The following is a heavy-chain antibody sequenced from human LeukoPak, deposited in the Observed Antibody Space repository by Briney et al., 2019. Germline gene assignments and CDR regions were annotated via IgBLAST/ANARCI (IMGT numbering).Heavy chain of an antibody. D-gene: IGHD1-7*01. CDR1: GFTFNSYA. J-gene: IGHJ6*02. CDR2: ISGSGGST. V-gene: IGHV3-23*01. Sequence: PGGSLRLSCAASGFTFNSYAMNWVRQAPGKGLEWVSSISGSGGSTNNADSVKGRVTISRDNSRNTLYLQMNSLRADDTAVYYCAKPRTTYDYDMDVWGQGTTVTVSS. CDR3: AKPRTTYDYDMDV.